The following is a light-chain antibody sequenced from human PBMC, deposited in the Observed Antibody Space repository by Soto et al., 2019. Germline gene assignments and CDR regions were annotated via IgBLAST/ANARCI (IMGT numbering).Light chain of an antibody. J-gene: IGLJ1*01. CDR1: SGDVGNYNL. CDR2: EVN. CDR3: CSYVGSSTSYV. V-gene: IGLV2-23*02. Sequence: QSVLTQPASVSGSPGQSITISCTGTSGDVGNYNLVSWYQQHPGKAPKLMIYEVNLWSSGVSHRFSGSKSGNTAFLTISGLQAEDEADYYCCSYVGSSTSYVFGTGTKVTVL.